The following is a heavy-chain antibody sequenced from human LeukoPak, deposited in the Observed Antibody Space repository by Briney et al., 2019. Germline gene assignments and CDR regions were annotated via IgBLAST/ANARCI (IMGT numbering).Heavy chain of an antibody. Sequence: SETLSLTCAVYGGSFSGYYWSWIRQPPGKGLEWIGEINHSGSTNYNPSLKSRVTISVDTSKGQFSLKLSSVTAADTAVYYCARFCGKYCSSTSSRYGMDVWGQGTTVTVSS. CDR1: GGSFSGYY. J-gene: IGHJ6*02. CDR2: INHSGST. CDR3: ARFCGKYCSSTSSRYGMDV. D-gene: IGHD2-2*01. V-gene: IGHV4-34*01.